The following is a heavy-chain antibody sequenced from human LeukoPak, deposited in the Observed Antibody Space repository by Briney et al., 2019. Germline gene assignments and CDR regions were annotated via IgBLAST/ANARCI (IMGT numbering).Heavy chain of an antibody. CDR3: ARHRKWTYCGGDCYPYFDY. Sequence: PSETLSLTCTVSGGSISSYYWSWIRQPPGKGLEWIGYIYYSGGTNYNPSLKSRVTISVDTSKNQFSLKLSSVTAADAAVYYCARHRKWTYCGGDCYPYFDYWGQGTLVTVSS. CDR1: GGSISSYY. D-gene: IGHD2-21*02. J-gene: IGHJ4*02. V-gene: IGHV4-59*08. CDR2: IYYSGGT.